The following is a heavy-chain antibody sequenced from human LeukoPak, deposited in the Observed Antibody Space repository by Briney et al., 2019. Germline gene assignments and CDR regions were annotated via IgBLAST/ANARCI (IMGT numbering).Heavy chain of an antibody. CDR3: AREWQYQFDS. Sequence: SETLSLTCTVSGGSISSSSYYWGWIRQPPGKGLEWIGSIYYSGSTYYNPSLKSRVTISVDKSKNQFSLKVTSVTAADTAVYYCAREWQYQFDSWGQGSLVTVSS. D-gene: IGHD4-11*01. CDR1: GGSISSSSYY. J-gene: IGHJ4*02. V-gene: IGHV4-39*07. CDR2: IYYSGST.